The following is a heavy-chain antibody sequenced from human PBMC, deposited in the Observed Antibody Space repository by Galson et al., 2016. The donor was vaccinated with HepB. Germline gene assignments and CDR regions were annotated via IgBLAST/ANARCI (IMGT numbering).Heavy chain of an antibody. V-gene: IGHV3-33*01. J-gene: IGHJ5*01. D-gene: IGHD3-3*01. Sequence: SLRLSCAASGFTFSSYGMHWVRQAPGKGLEWVALIWYDGNNKYYADSVKGRFTISRDNARNTLYLQMNSLRVEDTAVYYCARDFRFSVDSWGRGTLVTVSS. CDR2: IWYDGNNK. CDR1: GFTFSSYG. CDR3: ARDFRFSVDS.